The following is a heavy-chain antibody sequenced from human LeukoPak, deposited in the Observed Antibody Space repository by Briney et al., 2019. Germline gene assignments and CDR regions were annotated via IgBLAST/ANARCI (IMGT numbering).Heavy chain of an antibody. CDR2: ISGSGGST. J-gene: IGHJ5*02. CDR1: GFTFSSYA. D-gene: IGHD3-22*01. CDR3: AKDLDHSRRGYPGGRFDP. V-gene: IGHV3-23*01. Sequence: PGGSLRLSCAASGFTFSSYAMSWVRQAPGKGLEWVSAISGSGGSTYYADSVKGRFTISRDNSKNTLYLQMNSLRVEDTAVYYCAKDLDHSRRGYPGGRFDPWGLGTLVTVSS.